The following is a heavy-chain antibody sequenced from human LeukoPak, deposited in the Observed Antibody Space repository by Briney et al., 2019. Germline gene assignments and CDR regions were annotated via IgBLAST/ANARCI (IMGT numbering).Heavy chain of an antibody. J-gene: IGHJ4*02. CDR2: IRYDGSNK. D-gene: IGHD3-22*01. CDR1: GFTFSSYG. Sequence: GGSLRLSCAASGFTFSSYGMHWVRQAPGKGLEWVAFIRYDGSNKYYADSVKGRFTISRDNSKNTLYLQMNSLRAEDTAVYYCARSYDSGDYYKGGFDYWGQGTLVTVSS. CDR3: ARSYDSGDYYKGGFDY. V-gene: IGHV3-30*02.